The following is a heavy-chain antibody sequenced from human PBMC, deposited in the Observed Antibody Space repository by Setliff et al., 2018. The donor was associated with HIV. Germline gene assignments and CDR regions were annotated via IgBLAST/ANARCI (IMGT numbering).Heavy chain of an antibody. CDR1: GFSFSAYA. J-gene: IGHJ4*02. Sequence: RLSCAASGFSFSAYAMNWIRQAPGKGLEWVSAISPDSVTTLYRDSVKGRFSISRDNSRNTLYLQMNSLTVEDTALYYCAIWTSYYGTWGRGTLVTVSS. V-gene: IGHV3-23*02. CDR2: ISPDSVTT. D-gene: IGHD3-10*01. CDR3: AIWTSYYGT.